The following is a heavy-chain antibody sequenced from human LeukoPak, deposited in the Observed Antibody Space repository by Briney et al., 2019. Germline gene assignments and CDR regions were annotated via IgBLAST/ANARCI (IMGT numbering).Heavy chain of an antibody. V-gene: IGHV3-23*01. Sequence: QPGGSLRLSCAASGFTFSNYAMSWVRQAPGKGLEWVSTISGSGGSTYYADSVKGRFTISRDNSKNTVFLQMNSLRAEDTAVYYCARGGWVSSDAFDVWGQGTMVTVSS. CDR3: ARGGWVSSDAFDV. J-gene: IGHJ3*01. CDR2: ISGSGGST. D-gene: IGHD5/OR15-5a*01. CDR1: GFTFSNYA.